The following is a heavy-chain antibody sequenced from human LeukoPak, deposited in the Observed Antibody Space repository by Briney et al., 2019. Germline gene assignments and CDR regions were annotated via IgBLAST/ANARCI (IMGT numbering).Heavy chain of an antibody. D-gene: IGHD2-8*01. CDR3: ARDVSSSTRAFDI. CDR1: GFTLSTYE. CDR2: ISSSTSHT. V-gene: IGHV3-48*03. Sequence: GGSLRLSCAASGFTLSTYEMTWVGQAPGKGLEWVSFISSSTSHTFYADSVKGRFTIFRDTAKNSLYLQMNNLRGEDTAVYYCARDVSSSTRAFDIWGQGTMVAVS. J-gene: IGHJ3*02.